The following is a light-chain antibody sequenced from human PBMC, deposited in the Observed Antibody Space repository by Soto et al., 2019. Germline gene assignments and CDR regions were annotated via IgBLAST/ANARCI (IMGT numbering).Light chain of an antibody. CDR1: SGHSSYI. CDR3: ETWDSNTWV. V-gene: IGLV4-60*03. J-gene: IGLJ3*02. Sequence: QLVLTQSSSASASLGSSVKLTCTLSSGHSSYIIAWHQQQPGKAPRYLMKLEGSGSYNKGSGVPDRFSGSSSGADRYLTICRLQSEDEADYYCETWDSNTWVFGGGTKLTVL. CDR2: LEGSGSY.